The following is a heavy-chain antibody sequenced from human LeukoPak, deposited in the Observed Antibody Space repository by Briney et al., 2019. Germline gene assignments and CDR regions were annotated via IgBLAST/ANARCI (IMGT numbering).Heavy chain of an antibody. J-gene: IGHJ5*02. CDR1: GGSFSGYY. Sequence: MPSETLSLTCAVYGGSFSGYYWSWIRQPPGKGLEWIGEINHSGSTNYNPSLKSRVTISVDTSKNQFSLKLSSVTAADTAVYYCARGHAHVAPNWFDPWGQGTLVTVSS. V-gene: IGHV4-34*01. D-gene: IGHD2-2*01. CDR2: INHSGST. CDR3: ARGHAHVAPNWFDP.